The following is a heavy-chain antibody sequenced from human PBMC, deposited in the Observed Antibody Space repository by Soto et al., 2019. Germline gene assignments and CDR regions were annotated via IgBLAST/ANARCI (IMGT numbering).Heavy chain of an antibody. D-gene: IGHD1-26*01. CDR3: VKRPLKFSGSYFDY. Sequence: EVQLLDSGGGLVQPGGSLRLSCAASGFTFSTYPMSWVRQAPGKGLEWVSDISGPGGSTYYADSVRGRFTISRDKSKNTVYLQMNSLRDEDTAVYYCVKRPLKFSGSYFDYWGQGTLVTVSS. J-gene: IGHJ4*02. CDR1: GFTFSTYP. CDR2: ISGPGGST. V-gene: IGHV3-23*01.